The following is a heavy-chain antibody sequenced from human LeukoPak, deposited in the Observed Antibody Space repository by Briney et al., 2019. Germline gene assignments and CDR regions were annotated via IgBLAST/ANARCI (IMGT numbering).Heavy chain of an antibody. CDR2: ISYDGSNK. CDR1: GFTFSSYG. J-gene: IGHJ4*02. V-gene: IGHV3-30*18. D-gene: IGHD3-10*01. CDR3: AKVRTMVRGVKSPYYYFDY. Sequence: GRSLRLSCAASGFTFSSYGMHWVRQAPGKGLEWVAVISYDGSNKYYADSVKGRFTISRDNSKNTLYLQMNSLRAEDTAVYYCAKVRTMVRGVKSPYYYFDYWGQGTLVTVSS.